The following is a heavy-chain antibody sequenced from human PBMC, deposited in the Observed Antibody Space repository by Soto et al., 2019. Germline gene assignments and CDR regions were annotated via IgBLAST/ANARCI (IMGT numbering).Heavy chain of an antibody. Sequence: EVHLVESGGGIVQPGGSLRLSCVVSGFTFSDSWMYWVRQVPGEGLVWVSFINSDGSRTNYADSVKGRFTISRDNAKNTLYLQMNSLRAEDTAMYYCGKSRWSGSSLIDYWGQGTLVTVSS. J-gene: IGHJ4*02. CDR1: GFTFSDSW. CDR3: GKSRWSGSSLIDY. CDR2: INSDGSRT. D-gene: IGHD3-3*01. V-gene: IGHV3-74*01.